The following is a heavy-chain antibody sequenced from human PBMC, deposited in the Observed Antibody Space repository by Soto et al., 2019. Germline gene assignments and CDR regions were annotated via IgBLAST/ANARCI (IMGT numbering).Heavy chain of an antibody. CDR2: IIPILGIA. Sequence: SVKVSCKASGGTFSSYTISWVRQAPGQGLEWMGRIIPILGIANYAQKFQGRVTITADESTSTAYMELSSLRSEDTAVYYCARKYCTNGVCPYYYYYGMDVWGQGTTVTVSS. V-gene: IGHV1-69*02. J-gene: IGHJ6*02. CDR3: ARKYCTNGVCPYYYYYGMDV. CDR1: GGTFSSYT. D-gene: IGHD2-8*01.